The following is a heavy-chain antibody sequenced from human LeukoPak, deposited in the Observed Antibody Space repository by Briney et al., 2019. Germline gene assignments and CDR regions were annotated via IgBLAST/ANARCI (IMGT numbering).Heavy chain of an antibody. D-gene: IGHD3-22*01. CDR3: AKDAPMYYYDSSGYADEGDY. CDR1: GFTFSSYA. J-gene: IGHJ4*02. CDR2: ISGSGGST. V-gene: IGHV3-23*01. Sequence: GASLRLSCAASGFTFSSYAMSWVRQAPGKGLEWVSAISGSGGSTYYADSVKGRFTISRDNSKNTLYLQMNSLRAEDTAVYYCAKDAPMYYYDSSGYADEGDYWGQGTLVTVSS.